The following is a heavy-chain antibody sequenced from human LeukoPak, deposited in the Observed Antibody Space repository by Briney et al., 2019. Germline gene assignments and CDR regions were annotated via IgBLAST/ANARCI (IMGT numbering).Heavy chain of an antibody. V-gene: IGHV1-69*13. CDR2: IIPIFGTA. Sequence: ASVKVSCKASGGTFSSCAISWVRQAPGQGLEWMGGIIPIFGTANYAQKFQGRVTITADESTSTAYMELSSLRSEDTAVYYCASRYYYDSSGYYHHFDYWGQGTLVTVSS. CDR3: ASRYYYDSSGYYHHFDY. D-gene: IGHD3-22*01. J-gene: IGHJ4*02. CDR1: GGTFSSCA.